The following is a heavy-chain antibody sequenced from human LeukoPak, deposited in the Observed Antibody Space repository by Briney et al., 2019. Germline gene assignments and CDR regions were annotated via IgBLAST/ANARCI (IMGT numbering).Heavy chain of an antibody. Sequence: GGSLRLSCAASGFIFNKHAMSWVRQAPGKGLEWVSGLSGSGSSTDYADSVKGRFNVSRDNSKNTLFLQMNSLRAEDTAIYYCAKERDYGPADYWGQGTLVTVSS. CDR1: GFIFNKHA. J-gene: IGHJ4*02. V-gene: IGHV3-23*01. D-gene: IGHD4/OR15-4a*01. CDR3: AKERDYGPADY. CDR2: LSGSGSST.